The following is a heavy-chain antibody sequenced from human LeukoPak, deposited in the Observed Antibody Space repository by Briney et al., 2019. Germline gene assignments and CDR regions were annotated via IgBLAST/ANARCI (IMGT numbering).Heavy chain of an antibody. Sequence: HPGGSLRLSCAASGFTFNTYTMNWVRQASGKGLEWVSYISGSSGIIDYADSVRGRFTIPRDNAKNSLYLQMNSLRAEDTAVYYCARGVDIRGPAFDLWGQGTMVTVSS. J-gene: IGHJ3*01. D-gene: IGHD3-22*01. CDR1: GFTFNTYT. V-gene: IGHV3-48*01. CDR2: ISGSSGII. CDR3: ARGVDIRGPAFDL.